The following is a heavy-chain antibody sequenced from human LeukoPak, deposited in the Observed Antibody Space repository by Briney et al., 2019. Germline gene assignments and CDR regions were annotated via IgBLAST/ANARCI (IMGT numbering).Heavy chain of an antibody. Sequence: PSETLSLTCTVSGGSISSSSYYWGWIRQPPGKGLEWIGEINHSGSTNYNPSLKSRVTISVDTSKNQFSLQLNSVTPEDTAVYYCARGTGRVDAFDIWGQGTMVTVSS. CDR2: INHSGST. J-gene: IGHJ3*02. D-gene: IGHD3/OR15-3a*01. V-gene: IGHV4-39*07. CDR1: GGSISSSSYY. CDR3: ARGTGRVDAFDI.